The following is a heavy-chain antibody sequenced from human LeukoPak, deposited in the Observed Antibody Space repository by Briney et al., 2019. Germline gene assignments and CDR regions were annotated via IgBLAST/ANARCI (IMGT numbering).Heavy chain of an antibody. D-gene: IGHD6-6*01. CDR3: AGGYSSSFYY. CDR1: GGTFSSYA. J-gene: IGHJ4*02. V-gene: IGHV1-69*05. Sequence: SVKVSCKASGGTFSSYAISWVLHAPGQGLEWMGRIIPIFGTANYAQKFQGRVTITTDESTSTAYMELSSLRSEATAVYYCAGGYSSSFYYWGQGTLVTVSS. CDR2: IIPIFGTA.